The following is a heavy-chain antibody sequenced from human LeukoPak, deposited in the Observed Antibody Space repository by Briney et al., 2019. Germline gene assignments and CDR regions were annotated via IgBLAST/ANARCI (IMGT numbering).Heavy chain of an antibody. CDR2: ISYDGSNK. J-gene: IGHJ4*02. CDR1: GFTFSSYA. Sequence: GGSLRLSYAASGFTFSSYAMHWVRQAPGKGLEWVAVISYDGSNKYYADSVKGRFTISRDNSKNTLYLQMNSLRAEDTAVYYCAREVCGGDCYAHGFFDYWGQGTLVTVSS. D-gene: IGHD2-21*02. V-gene: IGHV3-30*01. CDR3: AREVCGGDCYAHGFFDY.